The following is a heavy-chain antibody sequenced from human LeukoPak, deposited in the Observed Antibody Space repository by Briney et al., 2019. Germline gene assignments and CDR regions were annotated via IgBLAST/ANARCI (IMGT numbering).Heavy chain of an antibody. CDR1: GYTFTSYA. CDR3: AGGADSYFDY. J-gene: IGHJ4*02. CDR2: INAGNGNT. Sequence: TPGGSLRLSCAASGYTFTSYAMHWVRQAPGQGPEWMGWINAGNGNTKYSQKFQGRVTITRDTSASTAYMELSSLRSEDTAVYYCAGGADSYFDYWGQGTLVTVSS. D-gene: IGHD3-22*01. V-gene: IGHV1-3*01.